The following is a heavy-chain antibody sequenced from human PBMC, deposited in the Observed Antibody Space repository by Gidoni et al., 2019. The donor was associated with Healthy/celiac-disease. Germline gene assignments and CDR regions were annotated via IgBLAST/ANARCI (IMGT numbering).Heavy chain of an antibody. CDR3: ARESSSWPDY. D-gene: IGHD6-13*01. CDR2: IKPSGGST. J-gene: IGHJ4*02. CDR1: GYTFTRYY. V-gene: IGHV1-46*01. Sequence: QVQLVQSGAEVKKPGASVKVSCKAYGYTFTRYYMHWVRQAPGQGLEWMGIIKPSGGSTSYAQKFPGRVTMTRDTSTSTVYMELSSLRSEDTAVYYCARESSSWPDYWGQGTLVTVSS.